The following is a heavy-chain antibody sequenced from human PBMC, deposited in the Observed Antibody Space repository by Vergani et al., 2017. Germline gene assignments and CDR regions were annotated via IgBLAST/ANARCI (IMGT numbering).Heavy chain of an antibody. CDR2: INSDGSST. CDR1: GFIFSSYW. Sequence: EVQLVESGGGLVQPGGSLRLSCAASGFIFSSYWMHWVRQAPGKGLVWVSRINSDGSSTSYADSVKGRFTISRDNAKNTLYLQLNSLRDEDTAVYYCARERAIVATDGMDVWGQGTTVTVSS. V-gene: IGHV3-74*01. CDR3: ARERAIVATDGMDV. J-gene: IGHJ6*02. D-gene: IGHD5-12*01.